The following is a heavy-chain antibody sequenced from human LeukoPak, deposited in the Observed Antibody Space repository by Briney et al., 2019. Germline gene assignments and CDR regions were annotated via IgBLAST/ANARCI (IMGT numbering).Heavy chain of an antibody. CDR1: GFTFSSYA. CDR2: ISGSGGST. D-gene: IGHD6-19*01. J-gene: IGHJ4*02. Sequence: GGSLRLSCAASGFTFSSYAMSWVRQAPGKGLERVSAISGSGGSTYYADSVKGRFTISRDNSKNTLYLQMNSLRAEDTAVYYCAKGRDRSSGWYYFDYWGQGTLVTVSS. V-gene: IGHV3-23*01. CDR3: AKGRDRSSGWYYFDY.